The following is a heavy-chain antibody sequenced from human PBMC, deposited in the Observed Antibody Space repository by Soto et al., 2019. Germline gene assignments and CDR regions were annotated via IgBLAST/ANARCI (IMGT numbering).Heavy chain of an antibody. D-gene: IGHD3-22*01. CDR2: IYYSGST. J-gene: IGHJ4*02. CDR3: ARQGSGYYRHFDY. Sequence: SETQSLTCTVSGGSISSYYWSWIRQHPGKGLEWIGYIYYSGSTYYNPSLKSRVTISVDTSKNQFSLKLSSVTAADTAVYYCARQGSGYYRHFDYWGQGTLVTVSS. V-gene: IGHV4-59*06. CDR1: GGSISSYY.